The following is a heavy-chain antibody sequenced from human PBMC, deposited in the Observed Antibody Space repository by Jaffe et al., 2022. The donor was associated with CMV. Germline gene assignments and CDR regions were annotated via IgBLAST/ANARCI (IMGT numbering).Heavy chain of an antibody. Sequence: QVQLQQWGAGLLKPSETLSLTCAVYGGSFSGYYWSWIRQPPGKGLEWIGEINHSGSTNYNPSLKSRVTISVDTSKNQFSLKLSSVTAADTAVYYCARERITFGGVIVRVGFFFDYWGQGTLVTVSS. CDR2: INHSGST. J-gene: IGHJ4*02. D-gene: IGHD3-16*02. CDR3: ARERITFGGVIVRVGFFFDY. V-gene: IGHV4-34*01. CDR1: GGSFSGYY.